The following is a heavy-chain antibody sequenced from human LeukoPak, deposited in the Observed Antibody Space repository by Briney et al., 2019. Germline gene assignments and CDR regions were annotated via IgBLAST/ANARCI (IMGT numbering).Heavy chain of an antibody. J-gene: IGHJ4*02. CDR1: GDSVSSNNGA. V-gene: IGHV6-1*01. CDR2: TYYRSKWYN. D-gene: IGHD6-19*01. CDR3: ARDLGNTGWYTFDY. Sequence: SQTLSLTCDISGDSVSSNNGAWIWIRQSPSRGLEWLGRTYYRSKWYNDYAGSLNGRITISPDTSKNQFSLHLNSVTPEDTAVYYCARDLGNTGWYTFDYWGQGILVTVSS.